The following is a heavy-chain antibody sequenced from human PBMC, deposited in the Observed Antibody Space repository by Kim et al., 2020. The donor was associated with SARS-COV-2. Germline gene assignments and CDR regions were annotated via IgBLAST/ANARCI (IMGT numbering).Heavy chain of an antibody. CDR2: IWYDGSNK. D-gene: IGHD6-19*01. V-gene: IGHV3-33*01. CDR3: ARDTGYSSGWYSRYYYYMDV. Sequence: GGSLRPSCAASGFTFSSYGMHWVRQAPGKGLEWVAVIWYDGSNKYYADSVKGRFTISRDNSKNTLYLQMNSLRAEDTAVYYCARDTGYSSGWYSRYYYYMDVWGKGTTVTVSS. CDR1: GFTFSSYG. J-gene: IGHJ6*03.